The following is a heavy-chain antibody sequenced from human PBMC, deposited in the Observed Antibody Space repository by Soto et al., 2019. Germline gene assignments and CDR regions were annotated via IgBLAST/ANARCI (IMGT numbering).Heavy chain of an antibody. Sequence: QVQLVESGGDVVQPGRSLRLSCAASGVNLNTYALLWVRQAPGKGLEWMTSISYDGSNTYYADSVKGRFTISRDNSKNTLYLQMNSLRLQDTAVYYCARAPISTPLTSWFDSWGQGTLVTVSS. D-gene: IGHD2-21*01. J-gene: IGHJ5*01. CDR3: ARAPISTPLTSWFDS. CDR1: GVNLNTYA. V-gene: IGHV3-30-3*01. CDR2: ISYDGSNT.